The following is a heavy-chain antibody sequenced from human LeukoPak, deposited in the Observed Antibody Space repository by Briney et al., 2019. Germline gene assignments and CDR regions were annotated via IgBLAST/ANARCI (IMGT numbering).Heavy chain of an antibody. CDR3: ARDPGYYDFWSGSLRGPIAFDI. J-gene: IGHJ3*02. Sequence: GGSLRLSCAASGFTFSSYSMNWVRQAPGKGLEWVSYISSSSSTIYYADSVKGRFTISRDNAKNSLYLQMNSLRDEDTAVYYCARDPGYYDFWSGSLRGPIAFDIWGQGTMVTVSS. CDR2: ISSSSSTI. D-gene: IGHD3-3*01. CDR1: GFTFSSYS. V-gene: IGHV3-48*02.